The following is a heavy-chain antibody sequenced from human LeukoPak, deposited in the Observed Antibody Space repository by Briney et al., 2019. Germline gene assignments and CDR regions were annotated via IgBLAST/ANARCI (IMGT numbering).Heavy chain of an antibody. J-gene: IGHJ5*02. D-gene: IGHD3-9*01. CDR3: AQLRRYFDWFP. CDR2: IYYSGST. V-gene: IGHV4-59*05. Sequence: SETLSLTCTVSGGSINNYYWSWIRQPPGKGLEWIGSIYYSGSTYYNPSLKSRVTISVDTSKNQFSLKLSSVTAADTAVYYCAQLRRYFDWFPWGQGTLVTVSS. CDR1: GGSINNYY.